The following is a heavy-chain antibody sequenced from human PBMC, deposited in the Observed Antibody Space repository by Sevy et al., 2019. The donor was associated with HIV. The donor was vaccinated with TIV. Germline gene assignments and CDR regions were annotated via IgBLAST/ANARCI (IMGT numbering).Heavy chain of an antibody. D-gene: IGHD5-18*01. CDR3: ARDFRLRGYSYGSFDY. J-gene: IGHJ4*02. Sequence: ASVKVSCKASGYTFTGQYIHWVRQAPGQGLEWMGWINPNSGDTKYRQNFQDKVTLTRDTSITTAYMELSGLKSDDTAIYYCARDFRLRGYSYGSFDYWGKGTLVTVSS. CDR1: GYTFTGQY. V-gene: IGHV1-2*02. CDR2: INPNSGDT.